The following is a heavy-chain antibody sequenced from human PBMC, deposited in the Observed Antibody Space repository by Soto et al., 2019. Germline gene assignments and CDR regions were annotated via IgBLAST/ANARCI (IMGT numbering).Heavy chain of an antibody. CDR1: GFTFSSYA. CDR2: ISGSGGST. J-gene: IGHJ6*03. CDR3: ANARPAARGYYYYYMDV. V-gene: IGHV3-23*01. Sequence: EVQLLESGGGLVQPGGSLRLSCAASGFTFSSYAMSWVRQAPGKGLEWVSAISGSGGSTYYADSVKGRFTISRDNSKNTPYLQMISMRAEVTAVYYCANARPAARGYYYYYMDVWVKGTTVTVSS. D-gene: IGHD2-15*01.